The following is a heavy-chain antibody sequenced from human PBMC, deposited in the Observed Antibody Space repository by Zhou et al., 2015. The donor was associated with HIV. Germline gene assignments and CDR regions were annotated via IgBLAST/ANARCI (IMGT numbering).Heavy chain of an antibody. D-gene: IGHD3-22*01. Sequence: QVQLVQSGAEVKKPGSSVKVSCKASGGTFSSYTISWVRQAPGQGLEWMGRIIPILGIANYAQKFQGRVTITADKSTSTAYMELSSLRSEDTAVYYCARVSYYDSSGYPFDYWGQGTLVTVSS. CDR3: ARVSYYDSSGYPFDY. V-gene: IGHV1-69*02. J-gene: IGHJ4*02. CDR1: GGTFSSYT. CDR2: IIPILGIA.